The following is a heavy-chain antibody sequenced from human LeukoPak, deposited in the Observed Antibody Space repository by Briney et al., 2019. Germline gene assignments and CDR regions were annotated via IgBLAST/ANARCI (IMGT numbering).Heavy chain of an antibody. Sequence: SETLSLTCTVSGGSTSSSSYYWGWIRQPPGKGLEWIGSIYYSGSTYYNPSLKSRVTISVDTSKNQFSLKLSSVTAADTAVYYCARLGYCSGGSCSDYWGQGTLVTVSS. V-gene: IGHV4-39*07. CDR3: ARLGYCSGGSCSDY. D-gene: IGHD2-15*01. CDR2: IYYSGST. J-gene: IGHJ4*02. CDR1: GGSTSSSSYY.